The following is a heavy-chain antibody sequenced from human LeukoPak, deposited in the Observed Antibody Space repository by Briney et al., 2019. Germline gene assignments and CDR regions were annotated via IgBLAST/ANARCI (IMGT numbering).Heavy chain of an antibody. J-gene: IGHJ4*02. D-gene: IGHD6-13*01. CDR3: ARDPRKSSSWYWDY. V-gene: IGHV3-21*01. Sequence: PGGPLRLSCAASGFTFSSYSMNWVRQAPGKGLEWLSSISGSGSYIYYIDSVKGRFTISRDNAKNSLYLQMNSLRAEDTAVYFCARDPRKSSSWYWDYWGQGTLVTVSS. CDR1: GFTFSSYS. CDR2: ISGSGSYI.